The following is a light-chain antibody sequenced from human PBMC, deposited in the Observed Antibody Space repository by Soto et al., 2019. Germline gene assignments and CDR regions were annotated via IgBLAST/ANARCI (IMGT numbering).Light chain of an antibody. CDR3: QQSYSTPWT. CDR2: AAS. CDR1: QSISSY. Sequence: DIQMTQSPSSLSASVGDRVTITCRASQSISSYLNWYQQKPGKAPKLLIYAASSLQSGVPSRSSGSGSGTDSTLTISSLQPEDFATYYCQQSYSTPWTFGQGTKVEIK. V-gene: IGKV1-39*01. J-gene: IGKJ1*01.